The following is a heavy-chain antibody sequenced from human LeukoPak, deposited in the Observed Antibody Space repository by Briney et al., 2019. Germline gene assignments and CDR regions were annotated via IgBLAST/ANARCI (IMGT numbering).Heavy chain of an antibody. D-gene: IGHD6-6*01. V-gene: IGHV3-30*01. J-gene: IGHJ3*02. Sequence: SGRSLRLSCAASGFTFSSYAMHWVRQAPGKGLEWVAVISYDGSNKYYADSVKGRFTISRDNSKNTLYLQMNSLRAEDTAVYYCARAEARLAAAFDIWGQGTMATVSS. CDR1: GFTFSSYA. CDR2: ISYDGSNK. CDR3: ARAEARLAAAFDI.